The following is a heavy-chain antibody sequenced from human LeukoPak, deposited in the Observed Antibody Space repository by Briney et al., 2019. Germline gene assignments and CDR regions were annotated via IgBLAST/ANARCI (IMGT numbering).Heavy chain of an antibody. Sequence: PGGSLRLSCAASGFTFSSYWMHWVRQAPGKGLVWVSRINSDGSSTSYADSVKGRFTISRDNAKNSVFLQMNSLRAEDTAVYYCARDRLAVAGTSDFVWFDPWGQGTLVTVSS. CDR2: INSDGSST. J-gene: IGHJ5*02. V-gene: IGHV3-74*01. CDR1: GFTFSSYW. CDR3: ARDRLAVAGTSDFVWFDP. D-gene: IGHD6-19*01.